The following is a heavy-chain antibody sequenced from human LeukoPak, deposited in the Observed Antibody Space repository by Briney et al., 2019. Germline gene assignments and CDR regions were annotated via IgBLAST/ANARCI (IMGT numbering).Heavy chain of an antibody. D-gene: IGHD6-13*01. CDR1: GFTFRSHA. CDR2: IYENGGTT. Sequence: GGSLRLSCVGSGFTFRSHAMSWVRQAPEKGLEFVSGIYENGGTTYYADSVKGRFTISRDNSKNTLYLQMNSLRAEDTAVYYCAKLAAAGTVFDYWGQGTLVTVSS. V-gene: IGHV3-23*01. J-gene: IGHJ4*02. CDR3: AKLAAAGTVFDY.